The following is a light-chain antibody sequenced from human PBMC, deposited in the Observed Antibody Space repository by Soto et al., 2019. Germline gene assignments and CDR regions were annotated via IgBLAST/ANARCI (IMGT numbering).Light chain of an antibody. J-gene: IGKJ4*01. CDR2: DAS. CDR1: QTISSW. Sequence: DIQMTQSPSTLSGSVGDRVTITCRASQTISSWLAWYQQKPGKAPKVLIYDASSLQSGVPSRFSGSGSGTDFALTIRSLQPEDSAVYYCKQSHSSPLSFGGGTKVDNK. CDR3: KQSHSSPLS. V-gene: IGKV1-5*01.